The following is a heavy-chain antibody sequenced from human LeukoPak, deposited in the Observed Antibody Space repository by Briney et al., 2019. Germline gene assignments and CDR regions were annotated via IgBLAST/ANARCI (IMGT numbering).Heavy chain of an antibody. CDR3: AKDPRHIVVVTAIQGFDY. V-gene: IGHV3-66*01. CDR1: GFTFSSNY. Sequence: GGSLRLSCAASGFTFSSNYMNWVRQAPGKGLEWVSFIYSGGSKYYADSVKGRFTISRDNSKNTLYLQMNSLRAEDTAVYYCAKDPRHIVVVTAIQGFDYWGQGTLVTVSS. D-gene: IGHD2-21*02. CDR2: IYSGGSK. J-gene: IGHJ4*02.